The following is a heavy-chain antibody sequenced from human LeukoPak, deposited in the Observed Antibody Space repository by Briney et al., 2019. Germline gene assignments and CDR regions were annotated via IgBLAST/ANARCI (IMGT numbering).Heavy chain of an antibody. CDR2: INPNSGGT. CDR3: ARDLEEAPAVLNIFDY. D-gene: IGHD2-2*01. V-gene: IGHV1-2*02. J-gene: IGHJ4*02. CDR1: GYFFTDYS. Sequence: ASVKVSCKASGYFFTDYSMRWVRQAPGQGLEWMGWINPNSGGTVYTEKFKGRVTMTRDTSISTAYMELSRLTSDDTAVYFCARDLEEAPAVLNIFDYWGQGTLVTVSS.